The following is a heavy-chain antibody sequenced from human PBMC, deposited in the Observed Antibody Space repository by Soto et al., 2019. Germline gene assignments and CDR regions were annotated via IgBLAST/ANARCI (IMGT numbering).Heavy chain of an antibody. Sequence: GASVKVSCKASGYTFTSYGISWVRQAPGQGLEWMGWISAYNGNTNYAQKLQGRVTMTTDTSTSTAYMELRSLRSDDTAVYYCARDLAAAGTPKWFDPWGQGTLVTVS. CDR1: GYTFTSYG. CDR2: ISAYNGNT. V-gene: IGHV1-18*01. CDR3: ARDLAAAGTPKWFDP. J-gene: IGHJ5*02. D-gene: IGHD6-13*01.